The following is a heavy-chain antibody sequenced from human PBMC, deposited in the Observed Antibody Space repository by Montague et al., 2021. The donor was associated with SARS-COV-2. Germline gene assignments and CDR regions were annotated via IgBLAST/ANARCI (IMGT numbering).Heavy chain of an antibody. D-gene: IGHD5-12*01. Sequence: SETRSLTCSVSGFSISSGFYWAWIRQSPGKGPEWFGTVYHSGYTHYNPSLRGRVTVSIGASKNQFSLTVPSVTAADTAVYFCARRGYTGSDYFDYWGQGTLVTVSS. J-gene: IGHJ4*02. CDR2: VYHSGYT. CDR1: GFSISSGFY. V-gene: IGHV4-38-2*01. CDR3: ARRGYTGSDYFDY.